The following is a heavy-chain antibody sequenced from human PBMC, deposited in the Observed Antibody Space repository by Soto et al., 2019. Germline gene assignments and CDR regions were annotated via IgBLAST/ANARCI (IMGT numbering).Heavy chain of an antibody. V-gene: IGHV3-48*01. CDR3: ARVMAENYYYYYYMDV. Sequence: GGSLRLSCAASGFTFSSYSMNWVRQAPGKGLEWVSYISSSSSTIYYADSVKGRFTISRDNAKNSLYLQMNSLRAEDTAVYYCARVMAENYYYYYYMDVWGKGTTVTV. CDR1: GFTFSSYS. J-gene: IGHJ6*03. D-gene: IGHD6-19*01. CDR2: ISSSSSTI.